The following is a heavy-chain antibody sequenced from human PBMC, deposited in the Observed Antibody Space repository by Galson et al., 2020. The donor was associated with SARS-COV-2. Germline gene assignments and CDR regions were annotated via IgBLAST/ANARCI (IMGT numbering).Heavy chain of an antibody. CDR1: GRSISSYY. CDR2: IYYSGST. Sequence: AQTNSSETLSLTCTVSGRSISSYYWSWIRQPPGKGLEWIGYIYYSGSTNYNPSLKSRVTISVDTSKNQFSLKLSSVTAADTAVYYCARCFDYWGQGTLVTVSS. J-gene: IGHJ4*02. CDR3: ARCFDY. V-gene: IGHV4-59*13.